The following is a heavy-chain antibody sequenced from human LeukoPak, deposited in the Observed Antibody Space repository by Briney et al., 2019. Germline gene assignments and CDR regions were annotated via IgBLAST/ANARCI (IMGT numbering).Heavy chain of an antibody. Sequence: SETLSLTCTVSGGSISSSSYYWGWIRQPPGKGLEWIGSIYYSGSTYYNPSLKSRVTISVDTPKNQFSLKMSSVTAADTAVYYCARDLGYYDSSGYSDYWGQGTLVTVSS. CDR1: GGSISSSSYY. CDR2: IYYSGST. J-gene: IGHJ4*02. CDR3: ARDLGYYDSSGYSDY. V-gene: IGHV4-39*07. D-gene: IGHD3-22*01.